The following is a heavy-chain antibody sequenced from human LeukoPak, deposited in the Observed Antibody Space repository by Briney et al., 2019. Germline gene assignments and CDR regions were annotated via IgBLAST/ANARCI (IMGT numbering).Heavy chain of an antibody. CDR3: ARHERAHYCDYVGY. CDR1: GGSISSSSYY. J-gene: IGHJ4*02. D-gene: IGHD4-17*01. V-gene: IGHV4-39*01. Sequence: SETLSLTCTVSGGSISSSSYYWGWLRQPPGKGLEWIGSIYYSGSTYYNPSLKSRVTISVDTSKNQLSLKLSSVTAADTAVYYCARHERAHYCDYVGYWGQGTLVTVSS. CDR2: IYYSGST.